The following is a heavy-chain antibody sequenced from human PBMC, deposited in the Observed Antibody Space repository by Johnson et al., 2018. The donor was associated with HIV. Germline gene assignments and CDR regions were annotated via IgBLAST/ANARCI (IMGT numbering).Heavy chain of an antibody. CDR2: IRYDGSNK. CDR3: AKDFGSISWHAFDV. D-gene: IGHD6-13*01. J-gene: IGHJ3*01. Sequence: QVQLVESGGGVVQPGGSLRLSCAASGFTFSSYGMHWVRQAPGKGLEWVAFIRYDGSNKYYADSVKGRFTISRDNSKNTLYLQMNSLRAEDTAVYYCAKDFGSISWHAFDVGGQGTMVTVSS. V-gene: IGHV3-30*02. CDR1: GFTFSSYG.